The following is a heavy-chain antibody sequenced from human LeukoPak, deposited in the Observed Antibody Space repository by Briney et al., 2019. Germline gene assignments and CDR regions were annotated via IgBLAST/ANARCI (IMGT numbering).Heavy chain of an antibody. D-gene: IGHD6-13*01. CDR3: ARGSKTAGTIYSFDY. J-gene: IGHJ4*02. Sequence: PGGSLRLSCAASGFTFSSDGVSWVRQAPGKGLGWVSGISVSVDSTYYADSVKGRFTISRDNSKNTVYLQMNSLRAEDTAVYYCARGSKTAGTIYSFDYWGQGTLVTVSS. CDR2: ISVSVDST. CDR1: GFTFSSDG. V-gene: IGHV3-23*01.